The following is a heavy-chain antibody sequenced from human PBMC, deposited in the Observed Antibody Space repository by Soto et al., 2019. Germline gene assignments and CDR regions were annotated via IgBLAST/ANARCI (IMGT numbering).Heavy chain of an antibody. Sequence: QVQLVESGGGVVQPGRSLRLSCAASGFTFSSYGMHWVRQAPGKGLEWVAVISYDGSNKFYADSVKGRFTISRDNSKNTLYLQMNSLRAEDTAVYYCAKDPSRGWPTVGDWGQGTLVTVSS. CDR2: ISYDGSNK. CDR1: GFTFSSYG. D-gene: IGHD6-19*01. V-gene: IGHV3-30*18. J-gene: IGHJ4*02. CDR3: AKDPSRGWPTVGD.